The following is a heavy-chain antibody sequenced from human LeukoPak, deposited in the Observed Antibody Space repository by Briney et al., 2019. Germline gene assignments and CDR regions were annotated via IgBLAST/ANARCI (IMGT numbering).Heavy chain of an antibody. CDR2: INHSGST. D-gene: IGHD3-22*01. J-gene: IGHJ4*02. Sequence: SETLSLTCAVYGGSFSDYYWSWIRQPPGKGLEWIGEINHSGSTNYNPSLKSRVTISVDTSKNQFSLKLTSVTAADTAVYYCARGRKFITYYYDSSGYYYSYWGQGTLVTVSS. CDR3: ARGRKFITYYYDSSGYYYSY. CDR1: GGSFSDYY. V-gene: IGHV4-34*01.